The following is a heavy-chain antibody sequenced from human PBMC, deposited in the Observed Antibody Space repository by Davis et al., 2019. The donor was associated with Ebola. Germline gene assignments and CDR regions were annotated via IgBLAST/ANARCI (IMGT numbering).Heavy chain of an antibody. CDR3: AKVLWIAAAGPRNYYGMDV. CDR2: ISGSGGST. Sequence: GGSLRLSCAASGFTFSSYAMSWVRQAPGKGLEWVSAISGSGGSTYYADSVKGRFTISRDNSKNTLYLQMNSLRAEDTAVYYCAKVLWIAAAGPRNYYGMDVWGQGTTVTVSS. V-gene: IGHV3-23*01. CDR1: GFTFSSYA. J-gene: IGHJ6*02. D-gene: IGHD6-13*01.